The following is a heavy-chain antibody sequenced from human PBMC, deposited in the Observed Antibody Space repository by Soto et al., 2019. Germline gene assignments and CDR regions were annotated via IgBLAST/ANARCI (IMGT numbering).Heavy chain of an antibody. Sequence: QVQLVQSGAEVKKPGASVKVSCKASGYTFTNYAFSWVRQAPGQGLEWMGWISAYNGNTNYPQKLXGGXTMTTATSTSTAYMELRSLRSDDTAVYYCASDLAAAGPFDCWGQGTLVTVSS. V-gene: IGHV1-18*01. D-gene: IGHD6-13*01. CDR1: GYTFTNYA. CDR2: ISAYNGNT. J-gene: IGHJ4*02. CDR3: ASDLAAAGPFDC.